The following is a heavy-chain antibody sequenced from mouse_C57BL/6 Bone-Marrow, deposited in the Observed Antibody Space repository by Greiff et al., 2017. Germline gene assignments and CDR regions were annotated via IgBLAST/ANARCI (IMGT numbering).Heavy chain of an antibody. CDR2: IDPENGDT. CDR1: GFNIKDDY. J-gene: IGHJ2*01. Sequence: VQLQQSGAELVRPGASVKLSCTASGFNIKDDYMHWVKQRPEQGLEWIGWIDPENGDTEYASKFQGKATITADTSSSTAYLQLSSLTSEDTAVYYCTTLYYYGRSSYYFDDWGQGTTLTVSS. V-gene: IGHV14-4*01. D-gene: IGHD1-1*01. CDR3: TTLYYYGRSSYYFDD.